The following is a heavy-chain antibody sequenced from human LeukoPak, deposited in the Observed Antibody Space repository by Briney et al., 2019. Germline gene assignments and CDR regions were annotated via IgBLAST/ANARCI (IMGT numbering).Heavy chain of an antibody. J-gene: IGHJ6*02. V-gene: IGHV3-30*03. Sequence: GGSLRLSCAVSGLHFSRYSFHWIRQAPGKGLEWVALTSPVGSETYYADPLKGRFTISSDNSTDTLFLEVSSVRPDDTAVYICAVYRRSSGGTCLDDWGRGTTVAVSS. CDR1: GLHFSRYS. CDR2: TSPVGSET. CDR3: AVYRRSSGGTCLDD. D-gene: IGHD2-15*01.